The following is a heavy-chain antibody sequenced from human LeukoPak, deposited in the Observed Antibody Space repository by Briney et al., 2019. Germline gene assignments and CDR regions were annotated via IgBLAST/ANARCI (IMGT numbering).Heavy chain of an antibody. D-gene: IGHD2-15*01. CDR2: IYTSGST. CDR3: ARVGYCSGGSCNEGYYYYYYMDV. J-gene: IGHJ6*03. Sequence: PSQTLSLTCTVSGGSISSGSYYWSWIRQPAGKGLEWIGRIYTSGSTNYNPSLKSRVTISVDTSKTQFSLKLSSVTAAATAVYYCARVGYCSGGSCNEGYYYYYYMDVWGKGTTVTVSS. CDR1: GGSISSGSYY. V-gene: IGHV4-61*02.